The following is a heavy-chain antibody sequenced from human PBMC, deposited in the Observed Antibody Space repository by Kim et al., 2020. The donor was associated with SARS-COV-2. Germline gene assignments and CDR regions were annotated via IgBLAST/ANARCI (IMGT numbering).Heavy chain of an antibody. D-gene: IGHD6-6*01. CDR1: GYTFTDNY. CDR2: INPKTGGT. Sequence: ASVKVSCKASGYTFTDNYMHWVRQAPGQGLEWMGRINPKTGGTNYAGKFQGRVTMTRDTSTSTAYMELSRLSSDDTAVYYCARDGYSSSPTSWFDPWGQGTLVTVSS. CDR3: ARDGYSSSPTSWFDP. V-gene: IGHV1-2*06. J-gene: IGHJ5*02.